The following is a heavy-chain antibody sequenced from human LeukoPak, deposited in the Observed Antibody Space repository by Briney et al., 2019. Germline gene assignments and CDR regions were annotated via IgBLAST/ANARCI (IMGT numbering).Heavy chain of an antibody. J-gene: IGHJ4*02. CDR3: AKVAKYYYGTETYYFFDY. V-gene: IGHV3-21*01. Sequence: GGSLRLSCAASGFTFSRHSINWVRQAPGKGLEWVSSISSSSSYIYYADSVKGRFTVSRDNAKNSLYLQMNSLRVEDTAVYYCAKVAKYYYGTETYYFFDYWGQGTLVTASS. CDR2: ISSSSSYI. CDR1: GFTFSRHS. D-gene: IGHD3-10*01.